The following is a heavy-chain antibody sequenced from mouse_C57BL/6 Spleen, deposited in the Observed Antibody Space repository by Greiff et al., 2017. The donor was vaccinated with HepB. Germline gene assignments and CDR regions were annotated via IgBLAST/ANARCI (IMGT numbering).Heavy chain of an antibody. CDR1: GYAFSSSW. V-gene: IGHV1-82*01. J-gene: IGHJ2*01. D-gene: IGHD1-1*01. CDR3: ARAWGSSYGDYFDY. Sequence: QVQLQQSGPELVKPGASVKISCKASGYAFSSSWMNWVKQRPGKGLEWIGRIYPGDGDTNYNGKFKGKATLTADKSSSTAYMQLSSLTSEDSAVYFCARAWGSSYGDYFDYWGQGTTLTVSS. CDR2: IYPGDGDT.